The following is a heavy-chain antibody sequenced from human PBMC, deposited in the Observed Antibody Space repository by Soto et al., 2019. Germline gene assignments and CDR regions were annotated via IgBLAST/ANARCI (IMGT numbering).Heavy chain of an antibody. CDR1: GYTFTSYD. CDR2: MNPNSGNT. Sequence: GASVKVSCKASGYTFTSYDINWVRQATGQGLEWMGWMNPNSGNTGYAQKFQGRVTMTRNTSISTVYMELSSLRSEETAVYYCARGPWNVVDRAVDPWGQGTLVTVSS. D-gene: IGHD2-2*01. J-gene: IGHJ5*02. V-gene: IGHV1-8*01. CDR3: ARGPWNVVDRAVDP.